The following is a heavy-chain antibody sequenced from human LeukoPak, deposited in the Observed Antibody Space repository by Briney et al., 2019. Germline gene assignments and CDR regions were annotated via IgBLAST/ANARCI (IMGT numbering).Heavy chain of an antibody. J-gene: IGHJ2*01. CDR3: ARGPVVVPAAGFWYFDL. CDR1: GGSVSSGSYY. Sequence: SETLSLTCTVSGGSVSSGSYYWSWIRQPPGKGLEWIGYIYYSGSTNYNPSLKSRVTISVDTSKNQFSLKLSSVTAADTAVYYCARGPVVVPAAGFWYFDLWGRGTLVTVSS. D-gene: IGHD2-2*01. V-gene: IGHV4-61*01. CDR2: IYYSGST.